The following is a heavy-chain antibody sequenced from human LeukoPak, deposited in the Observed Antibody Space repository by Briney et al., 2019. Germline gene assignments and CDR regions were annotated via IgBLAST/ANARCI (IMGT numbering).Heavy chain of an antibody. CDR2: INHSGST. V-gene: IGHV4-34*01. CDR1: GVSFSGYY. J-gene: IGHJ4*02. Sequence: PSETLSLTCAVYGVSFSGYYWSGIREPPGKGLEWSWEINHSGSTNYNPSPKSRVTISVDTSKKQFSLKLSSVPAADTAVYYCARGRGIAAAGTKTFYYAYVWGSYRPYYFDYWGQGTLVTVSS. CDR3: ARGRGIAAAGTKTFYYAYVWGSYRPYYFDY. D-gene: IGHD3-16*02.